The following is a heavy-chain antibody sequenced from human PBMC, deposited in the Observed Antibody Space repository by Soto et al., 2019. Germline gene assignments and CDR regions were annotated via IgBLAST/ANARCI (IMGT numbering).Heavy chain of an antibody. CDR3: ATQGLTTYYLGY. V-gene: IGHV5-10-1*01. J-gene: IGHJ4*02. Sequence: GECLKISCKVSGYSFASQWISWVRQVPGKGQEWMGRIDLSESYTTYNPSFQGHVTFSADKSITTAYLQWRSLETSDTAIYYCATQGLTTYYLGYWGQGTLVTVSS. CDR2: IDLSESYT. CDR1: GYSFASQW.